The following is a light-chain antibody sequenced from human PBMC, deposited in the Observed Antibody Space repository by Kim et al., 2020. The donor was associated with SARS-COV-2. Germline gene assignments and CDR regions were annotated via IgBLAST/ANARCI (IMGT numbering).Light chain of an antibody. V-gene: IGKV1-12*01. CDR3: QQASSFPVT. CDR2: AAS. Sequence: DIQMTQSPSSVSASLGDRVTITCRASQIISSWLAWYQQKPGEAPKLLIYAASNLQSGVPSRFSGSGSGTDFTLTISSLQPEDSATYYCQQASSFPVTFGGGTKVEI. J-gene: IGKJ4*01. CDR1: QIISSW.